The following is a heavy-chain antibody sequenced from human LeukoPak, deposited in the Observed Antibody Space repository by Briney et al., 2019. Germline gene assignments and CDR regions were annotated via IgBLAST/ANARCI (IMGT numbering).Heavy chain of an antibody. Sequence: GGSLGLSCVTSGFPFSTYSMNWVRQAPGKGLEWLSYITSTSDTIYYADSVKGRFTISRDNAKNSLYLQMNSLRAEDTAVYYCARADMTTITYPEYWGQGTPVTVSS. CDR1: GFPFSTYS. D-gene: IGHD5-24*01. V-gene: IGHV3-48*01. J-gene: IGHJ4*02. CDR3: ARADMTTITYPEY. CDR2: ITSTSDTI.